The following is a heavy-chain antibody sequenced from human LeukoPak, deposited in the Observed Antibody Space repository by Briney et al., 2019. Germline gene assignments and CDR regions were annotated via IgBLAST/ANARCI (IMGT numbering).Heavy chain of an antibody. D-gene: IGHD5-18*01. CDR1: AFTFSRYA. Sequence: RRSLTLSCAASAFTFSRYAMGWVRQAHGKVLGWVSAMSGGVDSTYYADSVKGWFTIPRHNSKETLCRRRDSLLTEHTAVYYLATRISGIPLWLPFDYWGQGALVTVSS. J-gene: IGHJ4*02. CDR3: ATRISGIPLWLPFDY. CDR2: MSGGVDST. V-gene: IGHV3-23*01.